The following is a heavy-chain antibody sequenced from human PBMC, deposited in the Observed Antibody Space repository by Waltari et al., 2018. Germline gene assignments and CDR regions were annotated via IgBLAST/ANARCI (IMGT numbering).Heavy chain of an antibody. J-gene: IGHJ3*02. Sequence: QVQLVQSGAEVKKPGSSVKVSCKASGGTFSSYAISWVRQAPGQGLEWMGGIIPILGTANYAQKFQGRVTITTDESTSTAYMELSSLRSEDTAVYYCARGGSIAAAAPLGRDAFDIWGQGTMVTVSS. CDR2: IIPILGTA. CDR1: GGTFSSYA. D-gene: IGHD6-13*01. V-gene: IGHV1-69*05. CDR3: ARGGSIAAAAPLGRDAFDI.